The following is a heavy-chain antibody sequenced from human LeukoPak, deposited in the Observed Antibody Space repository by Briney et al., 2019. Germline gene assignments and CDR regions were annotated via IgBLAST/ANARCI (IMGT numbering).Heavy chain of an antibody. D-gene: IGHD6-13*01. J-gene: IGHJ4*02. Sequence: SETLSLTCTVSGYSISSGYYWGWIRPPPGKGLEWIGSIYHSGSTYYNPSLKSRVTISVDTSKNQFSLKLSSVTAADTAVYYCARDTLIAAFDYWGQGTLVTVSS. CDR2: IYHSGST. CDR3: ARDTLIAAFDY. CDR1: GYSISSGYY. V-gene: IGHV4-38-2*02.